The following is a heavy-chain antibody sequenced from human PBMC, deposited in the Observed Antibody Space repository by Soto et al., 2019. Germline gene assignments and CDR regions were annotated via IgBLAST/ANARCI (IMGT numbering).Heavy chain of an antibody. D-gene: IGHD6-13*01. CDR3: ARAISGYSSSWPLKDYFDY. CDR2: IYHSGST. V-gene: IGHV4-4*02. CDR1: GGSISSSNW. Sequence: SETLSLTCAVSGGSISSSNWWSWVRQPPGKGLEWIGEIYHSGSTNYNPSLKSRVTISVDKSKNQFSLKLSSVTAADTAVYYCARAISGYSSSWPLKDYFDYWGQGTLVTVSS. J-gene: IGHJ4*02.